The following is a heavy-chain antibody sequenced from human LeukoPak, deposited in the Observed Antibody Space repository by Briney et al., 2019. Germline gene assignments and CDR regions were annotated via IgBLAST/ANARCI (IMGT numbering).Heavy chain of an antibody. CDR2: ISGSGGST. Sequence: GGSLRLSCAASGFTFSSYAMSWVRQAPGKGLEWVSAISGSGGSTYYADSVKGWFTISRDNSKNTLYLQMNSLRAEDTAVYYCAKRGLPWTYGMDVWGQGTTVTVSS. CDR1: GFTFSSYA. CDR3: AKRGLPWTYGMDV. J-gene: IGHJ6*02. V-gene: IGHV3-23*01. D-gene: IGHD1-1*01.